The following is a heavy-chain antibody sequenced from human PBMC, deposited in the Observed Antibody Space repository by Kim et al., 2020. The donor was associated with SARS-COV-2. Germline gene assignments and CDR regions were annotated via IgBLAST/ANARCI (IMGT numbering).Heavy chain of an antibody. J-gene: IGHJ4*02. CDR3: ARGDGYNPYYFDY. D-gene: IGHD5-12*01. Sequence: YNPSLKSRVTISVDTSKNQFSLKLSSVTAADTAVYYCARGDGYNPYYFDYWGQGTLVTVSS. V-gene: IGHV4-31*02.